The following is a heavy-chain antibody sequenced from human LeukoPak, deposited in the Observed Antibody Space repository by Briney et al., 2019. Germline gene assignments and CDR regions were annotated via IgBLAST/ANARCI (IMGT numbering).Heavy chain of an antibody. V-gene: IGHV1-18*01. Sequence: WASVKISCKASGYTFTTYGISWVRQAPGQGLEWMGWISTYNGNTNYAQMLQGRVTMTTDTSTSTGYMELGSLRSDDTAGDCWARGGYIDNWGREPWSPSPQ. J-gene: IGHJ4*02. CDR1: GYTFTTYG. CDR2: ISTYNGNT. CDR3: ARGGYIDN.